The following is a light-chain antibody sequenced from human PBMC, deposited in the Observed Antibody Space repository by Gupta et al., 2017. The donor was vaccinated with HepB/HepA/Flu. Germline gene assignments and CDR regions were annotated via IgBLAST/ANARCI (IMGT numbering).Light chain of an antibody. V-gene: IGKV3-15*01. CDR3: QQYKNWPPLT. CDR1: QSVSSN. Sequence: EIVMTQPPATLSVSPGERATLSCRASQSVSSNLAWYQQKPGQAPRLLIYGASTRATGIPARFSGSGSGTEFTLTISSRQSEDFAVYYCQQYKNWPPLTFGGGTKVEIK. J-gene: IGKJ4*01. CDR2: GAS.